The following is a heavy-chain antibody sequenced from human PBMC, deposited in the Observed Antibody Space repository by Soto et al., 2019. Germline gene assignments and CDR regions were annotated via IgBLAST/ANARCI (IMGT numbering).Heavy chain of an antibody. Sequence: GGSLRLSCAASGFTFSSYSMNWVRQAPGKGLEWVSSISSSSSYIYYADSVKGRFTISRDNAKNSLYLQMNSLRAEDTAVYYCARDSPYSSSSPPTNFDYWGQGTLVTVSS. D-gene: IGHD6-6*01. CDR3: ARDSPYSSSSPPTNFDY. CDR1: GFTFSSYS. J-gene: IGHJ4*02. CDR2: ISSSSSYI. V-gene: IGHV3-21*01.